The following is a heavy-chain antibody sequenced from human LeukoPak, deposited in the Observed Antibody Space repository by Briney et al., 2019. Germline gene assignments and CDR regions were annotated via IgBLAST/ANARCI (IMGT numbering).Heavy chain of an antibody. CDR3: ARGSYCSSTSCYRGVKGFDP. Sequence: SETLSLTCAVYGGSFSGYYWSWIRQPPGKGLEWIGEINHSGSTNHNPSLKSRVTISVDTSKSQFSLKLSSVTAADTAVYYCARGSYCSSTSCYRGVKGFDPWGQGTLVTVSS. J-gene: IGHJ5*02. V-gene: IGHV4-34*01. CDR2: INHSGST. CDR1: GGSFSGYY. D-gene: IGHD2-2*01.